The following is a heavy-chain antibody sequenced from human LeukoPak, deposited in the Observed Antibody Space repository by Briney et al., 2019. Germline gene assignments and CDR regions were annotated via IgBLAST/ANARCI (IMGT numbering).Heavy chain of an antibody. CDR1: GGTFSSYA. J-gene: IGHJ4*02. CDR2: IIPILGIA. D-gene: IGHD4-17*01. Sequence: GASVKVSCKASGGTFSSYAISWVRQAPGQGLEWMGRIIPILGIANYAQKFQGRVTITADKSTSTAYMELSSLRSEDTAVYYCARDGRRHDYGDYSGYFDYWGQGTLVTVSS. V-gene: IGHV1-69*04. CDR3: ARDGRRHDYGDYSGYFDY.